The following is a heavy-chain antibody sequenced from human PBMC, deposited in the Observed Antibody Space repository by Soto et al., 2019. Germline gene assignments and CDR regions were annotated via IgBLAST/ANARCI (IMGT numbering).Heavy chain of an antibody. Sequence: SQPVSLTCAISGDSVSSNSAAWNWIRQSPSRVLEWLGRTYYRSKWYNDYAVSVKSRITINPDTSKNQFSLQLNSVTPEDTAVYYCARDRYSSSWSPHNWFDPWGQGTLVTVSS. CDR1: GDSVSSNSAA. V-gene: IGHV6-1*01. CDR3: ARDRYSSSWSPHNWFDP. CDR2: TYYRSKWYN. D-gene: IGHD6-13*01. J-gene: IGHJ5*02.